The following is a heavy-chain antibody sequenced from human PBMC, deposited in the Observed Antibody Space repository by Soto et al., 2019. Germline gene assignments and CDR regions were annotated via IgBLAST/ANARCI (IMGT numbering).Heavy chain of an antibody. D-gene: IGHD3-22*01. Sequence: SETLSLTCTVSGGSISSGDYYWSWIRQPPGKGLEWIGYIYYSGSTYYNPSLKSRVTISVDTSKNQFSLKLSSVTAADTAVYYCARAYYYDSSGYYNVVDWFDPWGQGNLVTVSS. V-gene: IGHV4-30-4*01. CDR3: ARAYYYDSSGYYNVVDWFDP. CDR1: GGSISSGDYY. CDR2: IYYSGST. J-gene: IGHJ5*02.